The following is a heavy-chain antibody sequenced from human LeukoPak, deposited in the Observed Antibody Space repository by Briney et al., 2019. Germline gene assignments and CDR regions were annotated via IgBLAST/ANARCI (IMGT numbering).Heavy chain of an antibody. CDR1: GGTFSSYA. Sequence: SVKVSCKASGGTFSSYAISWVRQAPGQGLEWMGGIIPIFGTANYAQKFQGRVTITADESTSTAYMELSSLRSEDTAVYYCARGSGYSSGWDKTYYFDYWGQGTLVTVSS. J-gene: IGHJ4*02. D-gene: IGHD6-19*01. CDR2: IIPIFGTA. V-gene: IGHV1-69*13. CDR3: ARGSGYSSGWDKTYYFDY.